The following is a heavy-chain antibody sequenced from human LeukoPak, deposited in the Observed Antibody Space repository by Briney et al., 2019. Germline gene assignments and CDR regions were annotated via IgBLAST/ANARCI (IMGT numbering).Heavy chain of an antibody. V-gene: IGHV4-39*07. CDR1: GGSISGSSYY. CDR2: IYYSGST. Sequence: SETLSLTCTVSGGSISGSSYYWGWIRQPPGKGLEWIGSIYYSGSTYYNPSLKSRVAVSVDTSKNQFSLKLSSVTAADTAVYYCARENCSSTSCKLYYGMDVWGQGTTVTVSS. CDR3: ARENCSSTSCKLYYGMDV. J-gene: IGHJ6*02. D-gene: IGHD2-2*01.